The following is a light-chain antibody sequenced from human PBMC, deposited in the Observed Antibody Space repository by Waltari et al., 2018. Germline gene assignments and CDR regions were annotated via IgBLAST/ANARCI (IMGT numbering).Light chain of an antibody. CDR3: TSFRSGASWV. V-gene: IGLV2-14*03. Sequence: QSALTQTASVSGSPGQSIIISCAGTNNDVGADNYVSWFHHHPGKAPNLIIHDVNNLPSGVSSRFSASKSDNTASLTISGLQAEDEANDYCTSFRSGASWVFGGGTTLTVL. CDR1: NNDVGADNY. CDR2: DVN. J-gene: IGLJ3*02.